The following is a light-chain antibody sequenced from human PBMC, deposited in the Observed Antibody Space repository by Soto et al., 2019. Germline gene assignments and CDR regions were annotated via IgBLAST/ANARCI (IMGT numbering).Light chain of an antibody. Sequence: ETVLTQSPGTLSLSPGERATLSCRASQSGRSNYLAWYQQKPGQAPRLLIYNSSTRATGIPDRFNGSGSGTDFTLTISRLEPEDFALYYCQQYRDLPQTFGPGTKV. CDR3: QQYRDLPQT. V-gene: IGKV3-20*01. CDR2: NSS. J-gene: IGKJ1*01. CDR1: QSGRSNY.